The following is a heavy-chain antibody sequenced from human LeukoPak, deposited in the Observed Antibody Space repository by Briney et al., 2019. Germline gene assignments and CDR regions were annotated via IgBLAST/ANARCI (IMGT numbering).Heavy chain of an antibody. J-gene: IGHJ6*02. CDR2: ISSSSSYI. Sequence: GGSLRLSCVASGFTFSSYSMNWVRQAPGKGLEWVSSISSSSSYIYYADSVKGRFTISRDNAKNSLYLQMNSLRAEDTAVYYCARDRLATSYYYGMDVWGQGTTVTVSS. D-gene: IGHD5-24*01. CDR3: ARDRLATSYYYGMDV. CDR1: GFTFSSYS. V-gene: IGHV3-21*01.